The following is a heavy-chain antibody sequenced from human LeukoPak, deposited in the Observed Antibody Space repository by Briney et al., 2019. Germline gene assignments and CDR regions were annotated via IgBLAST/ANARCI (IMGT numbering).Heavy chain of an antibody. CDR2: INPSGGST. CDR1: GYTFTSYY. CDR3: ARDAYSNYNFDY. Sequence: ASVKVSGKASGYTFTSYYMHWVRQAPGQGLEWMGIINPSGGSTSYAQKFQGRVTMTRDMSTSTVYMELSSLRSEDTAVYYCARDAYSNYNFDYWGQGTLVTVSS. V-gene: IGHV1-46*01. D-gene: IGHD4-11*01. J-gene: IGHJ4*02.